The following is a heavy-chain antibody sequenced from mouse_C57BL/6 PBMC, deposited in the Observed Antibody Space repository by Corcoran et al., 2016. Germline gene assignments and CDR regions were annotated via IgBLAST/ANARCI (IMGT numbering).Heavy chain of an antibody. Sequence: EVQLQQSGTELVKPGASVKIPCKSSGYTFTDYNMDWVKQSHGKSLEWIGDINPNNGGTIYNQKFKGKATLTVAKSSSTAYMALRSLTSEDTAVYYCARPHYYGSSPNYFDYWGQGTTLTVS. CDR3: ARPHYYGSSPNYFDY. J-gene: IGHJ2*01. CDR1: GYTFTDYN. D-gene: IGHD1-1*01. V-gene: IGHV1-18*01. CDR2: INPNNGGT.